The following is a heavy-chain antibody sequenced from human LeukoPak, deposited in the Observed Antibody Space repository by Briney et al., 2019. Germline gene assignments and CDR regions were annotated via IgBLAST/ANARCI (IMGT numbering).Heavy chain of an antibody. D-gene: IGHD5-18*01. CDR2: ISYDGSNK. Sequence: GGSLRLSCAASGFTFSRYGMHWVRQAPGKGLEWVAVISYDGSNKYYADSVKGRFTISRDNSKNTLYLQMNSLRAEDTAVYYCAKPEYSYGSQDGPDYWGQGTLVTVSS. CDR3: AKPEYSYGSQDGPDY. V-gene: IGHV3-30-3*02. CDR1: GFTFSRYG. J-gene: IGHJ4*02.